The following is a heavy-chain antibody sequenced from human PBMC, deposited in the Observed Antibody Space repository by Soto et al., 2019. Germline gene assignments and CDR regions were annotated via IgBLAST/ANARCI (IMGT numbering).Heavy chain of an antibody. CDR2: IYYSGST. CDR3: ARGVRSAGDTTCFDP. J-gene: IGHJ5*02. CDR1: GGSISSYY. Sequence: QVQLQESGPGLVKPSETLSLTCTVSGGSISSYYWSWIRQPPGKGLEWIGYIYYSGSTNYNPSLQSRVTISVDKSKNQFSLKLSSVSAADTAVYYWARGVRSAGDTTCFDPWCQGTLVTVPP. V-gene: IGHV4-59*01. D-gene: IGHD7-27*01.